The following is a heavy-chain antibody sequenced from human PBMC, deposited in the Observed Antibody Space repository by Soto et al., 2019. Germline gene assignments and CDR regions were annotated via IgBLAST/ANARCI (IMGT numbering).Heavy chain of an antibody. J-gene: IGHJ4*02. CDR1: GFTFSSYS. D-gene: IGHD3-22*01. CDR2: ISSSSSYI. Sequence: EVQLVESGGGLVKPGGSLRLSCAASGFTFSSYSMNWVRQAAGKGLEWVSSISSSSSYIYYADSVKGRFTISRDNAKNSLYLQMNSLRAEDTAVYYCASHPRDSSGYLYYFDYWGQGTLVTVSS. V-gene: IGHV3-21*01. CDR3: ASHPRDSSGYLYYFDY.